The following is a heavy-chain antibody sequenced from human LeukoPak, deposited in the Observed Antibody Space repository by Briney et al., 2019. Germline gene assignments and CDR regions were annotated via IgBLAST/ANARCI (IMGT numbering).Heavy chain of an antibody. CDR3: ARDYDYGVDY. Sequence: GASVKVSCKASGYTFTGYYMHWVRQAPGQGLEWMGWISPNSGGTNYAQKFQGRVTMTRDTSISTACMELSRLRSDDTAVYYCARDYDYGVDYWGQGTLVTVSS. CDR2: ISPNSGGT. D-gene: IGHD4-17*01. CDR1: GYTFTGYY. J-gene: IGHJ4*02. V-gene: IGHV1-2*02.